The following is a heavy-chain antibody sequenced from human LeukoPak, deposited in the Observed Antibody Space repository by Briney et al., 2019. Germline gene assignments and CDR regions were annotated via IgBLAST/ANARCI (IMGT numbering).Heavy chain of an antibody. CDR1: GFTFSSYS. V-gene: IGHV3-21*01. Sequence: GGSLRLSCAASGFTFSSYSMNWVRQAPGKGLEWVSSISSSSSYIYYADSVKGRFTISRDNAKNSLYLQMNSLRAEDTAVYYCARDRGVGGAGEIFDYWGQGTLVTVSS. J-gene: IGHJ4*03. CDR2: ISSSSSYI. CDR3: ARDRGVGGAGEIFDY. D-gene: IGHD3-3*01.